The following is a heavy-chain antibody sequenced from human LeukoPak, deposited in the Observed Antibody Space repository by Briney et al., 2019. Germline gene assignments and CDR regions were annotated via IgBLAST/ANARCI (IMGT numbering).Heavy chain of an antibody. CDR1: GGSFSGYY. CDR2: IYYSGST. D-gene: IGHD3-22*01. V-gene: IGHV4-59*01. CDR3: ARVARPLYYYDSSGYYYDY. J-gene: IGHJ4*02. Sequence: SETLSLTCAVYGGSFSGYYWSWIRQPPGKGLEWIGYIYYSGSTNYNPSLKSRVTISVDTSKNQFSLKLSSVTAADTAVYYCARVARPLYYYDSSGYYYDYWGQGTLVTVSS.